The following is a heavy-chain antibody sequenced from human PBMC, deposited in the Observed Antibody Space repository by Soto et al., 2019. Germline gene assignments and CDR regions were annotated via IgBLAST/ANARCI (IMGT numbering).Heavy chain of an antibody. CDR2: INYDGYS. CDR1: GGSITNYY. D-gene: IGHD3-10*01. Sequence: QVQLQESGPGLAKPSETLSLTCTVSGGSITNYYCSWFRQPPGKGLEWIGYINYDGYSAYNLSLKRRVTLSMDASKTQFSLMLESVTATDTAVYYCARHGFGHLHGLVDVWGPGTTVIVSS. V-gene: IGHV4-59*08. J-gene: IGHJ6*02. CDR3: ARHGFGHLHGLVDV.